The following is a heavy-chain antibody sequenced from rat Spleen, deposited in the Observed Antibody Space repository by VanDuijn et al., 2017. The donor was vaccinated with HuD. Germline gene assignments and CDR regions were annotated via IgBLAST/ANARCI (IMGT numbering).Heavy chain of an antibody. CDR3: ARHGSTYIWGYFDY. J-gene: IGHJ2*01. D-gene: IGHD1-2*01. Sequence: EVQLVESGGGLVQPGRSLKLSCAVSGFTFSHYAMAWVRQAPKKGLEWVATIIYDGSSTYYRDSVKGRFTISRDNAKSTLYLQMDSLRSEDTATYYCARHGSTYIWGYFDYWGQGVMVTVSS. CDR2: IIYDGSST. CDR1: GFTFSHYA. V-gene: IGHV5-17*01.